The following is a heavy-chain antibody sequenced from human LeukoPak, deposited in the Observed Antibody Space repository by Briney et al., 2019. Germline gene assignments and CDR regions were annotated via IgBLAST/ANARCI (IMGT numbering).Heavy chain of an antibody. V-gene: IGHV5-51*01. J-gene: IGHJ3*02. CDR2: IYPGDSDT. CDR3: ARRGYDYVWGSNAFDI. D-gene: IGHD3-16*01. Sequence: GESLKISCKGSGYSFTSYWIGWVRQMPGKGLEWMWIIYPGDSDTRYSPSFQGQVTISADKSISTAYLQWSSLKASDTAMYYCARRGYDYVWGSNAFDIWGQGTVVSISS. CDR1: GYSFTSYW.